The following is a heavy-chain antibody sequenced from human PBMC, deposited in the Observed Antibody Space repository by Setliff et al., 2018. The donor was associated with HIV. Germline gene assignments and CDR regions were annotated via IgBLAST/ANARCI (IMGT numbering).Heavy chain of an antibody. V-gene: IGHV3-33*01. D-gene: IGHD1-7*01. CDR2: IWYDGSNK. Sequence: GSLRLSCAASGFTFSSYGMHWVRQAPGKGLEWVAVIWYDGSNKYYADSVKGRFTISRDNSKNTLYLQMNSLRAEDTAVYYCAPEGNSGYFDYWGQGTLVTVS. CDR1: GFTFSSYG. CDR3: APEGNSGYFDY. J-gene: IGHJ4*02.